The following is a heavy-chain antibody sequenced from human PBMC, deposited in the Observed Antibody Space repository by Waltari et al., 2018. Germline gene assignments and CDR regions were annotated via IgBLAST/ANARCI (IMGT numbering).Heavy chain of an antibody. D-gene: IGHD3-3*01. CDR1: GFTFTNHG. CDR3: ARGDGGSGLGASDI. J-gene: IGHJ3*02. CDR2: IWYDATNN. V-gene: IGHV3-33*01. Sequence: QVQLVESGGGVVQSGRSLRLSCVGSGFTFTNHGMNWVRQAPGKGLECVAVIWYDATNNNYVDSVKGRFSISRDNSKDTLYLEMNSLRAEDTAVYFCARGDGGSGLGASDIWGQGTMVTVSS.